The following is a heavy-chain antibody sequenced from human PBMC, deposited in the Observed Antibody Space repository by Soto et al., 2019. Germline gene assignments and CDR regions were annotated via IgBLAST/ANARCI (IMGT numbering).Heavy chain of an antibody. J-gene: IGHJ4*02. CDR3: ARARDGYNLGHY. CDR2: ISAYNGNT. CDR1: GYTFTSYG. V-gene: IGHV1-18*01. Sequence: GASVKVSCKASGYTFTSYGVSWVRQAPGQGLEWMGWISAYNGNTKYALRLQGRVTITADESTSTAYMELSSLRSEDTAVYYCARARDGYNLGHYWGQGTLVTVSS. D-gene: IGHD5-12*01.